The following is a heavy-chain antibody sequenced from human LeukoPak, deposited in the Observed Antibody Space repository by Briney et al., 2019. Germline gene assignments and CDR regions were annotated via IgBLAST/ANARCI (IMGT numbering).Heavy chain of an antibody. Sequence: SETLSLTCAVYGGSFSGYYWSWIRQPPGKGLEWIGEINHSGSTNYNPSLKSRVTISVDTSKNQFSLKLSSVTAAGTAVYYCARSRVVPAAIPYNWFDPWGQGTLVTVSS. CDR1: GGSFSGYY. CDR2: INHSGST. CDR3: ARSRVVPAAIPYNWFDP. D-gene: IGHD2-2*02. J-gene: IGHJ5*02. V-gene: IGHV4-34*01.